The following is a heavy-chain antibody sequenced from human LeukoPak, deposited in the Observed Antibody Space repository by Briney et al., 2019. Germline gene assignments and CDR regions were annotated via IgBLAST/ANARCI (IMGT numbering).Heavy chain of an antibody. CDR2: INPSGGNT. J-gene: IGHJ6*02. Sequence: ASVKVSCKASGYTFTSYYMHWVRQAPGQGLEWMGIINPSGGNTSYAQKFQGRVTMTRDTSTSTVYMELSSLRSEDTAVYYCAAGDLNYYYGMDVWGQGTTVTVSS. V-gene: IGHV1-46*01. CDR1: GYTFTSYY. CDR3: AAGDLNYYYGMDV.